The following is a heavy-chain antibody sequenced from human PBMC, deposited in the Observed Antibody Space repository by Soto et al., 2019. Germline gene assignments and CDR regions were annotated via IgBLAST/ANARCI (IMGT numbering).Heavy chain of an antibody. Sequence: QVQLQESGPGLVKPSQTLSLTCTVSGGSISSGGYYWSWIRQHPGKGLEWIGYIYYSGSTYYNPSLKSRVTISVDTSKNQFSLKLSSVTAADTAVYYSARLTELFGSYYFDYCGQGTLVTVSS. CDR3: ARLTELFGSYYFDY. V-gene: IGHV4-31*03. J-gene: IGHJ4*02. CDR2: IYYSGST. CDR1: GGSISSGGYY. D-gene: IGHD1-7*01.